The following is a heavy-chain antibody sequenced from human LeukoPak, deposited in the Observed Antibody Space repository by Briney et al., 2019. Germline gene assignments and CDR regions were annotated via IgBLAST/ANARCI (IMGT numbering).Heavy chain of an antibody. D-gene: IGHD1-26*01. Sequence: ASVKVSCKVSGYTLTELSMHWVRQAPGKGLEWMGGFDPEDGETIYAQKFQGRVTMTEDTSTDTAYMELSSLRSDDTAVYYCATVSLNSGSYPDWGQGTLVTVSS. CDR3: ATVSLNSGSYPD. V-gene: IGHV1-24*01. CDR2: FDPEDGET. CDR1: GYTLTELS. J-gene: IGHJ4*02.